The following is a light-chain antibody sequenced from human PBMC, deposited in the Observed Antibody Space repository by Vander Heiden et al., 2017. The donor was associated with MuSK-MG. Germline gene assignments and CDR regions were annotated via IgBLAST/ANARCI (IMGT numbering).Light chain of an antibody. CDR2: GAS. V-gene: IGKV3-20*01. J-gene: IGKJ1*01. CDR3: QQYDNSLWT. CDR1: QSVPSNF. Sequence: IVLPQSPGTLSLSPGDRATLSCRSSQSVPSNFLSWYQQKPGQAPRLLIYGASSRATGIPDRFSGSGSGTDFTLTISRLEPEDFAVYFCQQYDNSLWTFGQGTKVEIK.